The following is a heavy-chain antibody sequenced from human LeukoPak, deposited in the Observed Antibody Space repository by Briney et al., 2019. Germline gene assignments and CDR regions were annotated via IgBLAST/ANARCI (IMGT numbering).Heavy chain of an antibody. Sequence: GGSLRLSCAASGFSFNRHRMNWVRQAPGKGLEWVSSISSGTSYIYYAESVKGRLTISRDNAKNSLYLQMSSLRAEDTAVYYCAKDSGYDYFDNWGQGTLVTVSS. CDR1: GFSFNRHR. CDR3: AKDSGYDYFDN. CDR2: ISSGTSYI. D-gene: IGHD5-12*01. V-gene: IGHV3-21*01. J-gene: IGHJ4*02.